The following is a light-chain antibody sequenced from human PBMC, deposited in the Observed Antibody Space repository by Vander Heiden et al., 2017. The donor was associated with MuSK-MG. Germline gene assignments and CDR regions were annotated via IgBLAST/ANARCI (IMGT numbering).Light chain of an antibody. CDR2: EVS. J-gene: IGLJ1*01. V-gene: IGLV2-8*01. Sequence: QSALTQPPSASCSPGLLFTISCTGTSSDVGGYNYVSWYQQHPGKAPKLMIYEVSKRPSGVPDRFFGSKSGNTASLTVSGLQAEDEADYYCSSYAGSNAYVFGTGTKVTVL. CDR3: SSYAGSNAYV. CDR1: SSDVGGYNY.